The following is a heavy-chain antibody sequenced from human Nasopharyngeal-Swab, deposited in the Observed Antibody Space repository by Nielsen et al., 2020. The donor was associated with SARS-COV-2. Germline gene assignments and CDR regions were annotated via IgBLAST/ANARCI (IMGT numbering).Heavy chain of an antibody. CDR2: IHYTGNT. CDR1: GGSISSGGYF. CDR3: AREVIEQAVSDAFDF. V-gene: IGHV4-31*03. Sequence: SETLSLTCTVSGGSISSGGYFWSWIRQHPGKGLEWIGYIHYTGNTYYNPSLESRLTISLDTSQNQFSLGLSSVTAADTAVYYCAREVIEQAVSDAFDFWGQGTMVTVSS. D-gene: IGHD3-16*02. J-gene: IGHJ3*01.